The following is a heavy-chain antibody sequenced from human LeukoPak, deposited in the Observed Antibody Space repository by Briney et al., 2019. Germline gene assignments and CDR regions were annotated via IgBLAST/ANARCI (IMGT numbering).Heavy chain of an antibody. CDR2: ISAYNGNT. V-gene: IGHV1-18*01. D-gene: IGHD6-13*01. J-gene: IGHJ4*02. Sequence: GASVKVSCKASGYTFTSYGISWVRQAPGQGLEWMGWISAYNGNTNYAQKLQGRVTMTTDTSTSTAYMELRSLRSDDTAVYYCARYWILASSSWHPFDYWGQGTLVTVSS. CDR1: GYTFTSYG. CDR3: ARYWILASSSWHPFDY.